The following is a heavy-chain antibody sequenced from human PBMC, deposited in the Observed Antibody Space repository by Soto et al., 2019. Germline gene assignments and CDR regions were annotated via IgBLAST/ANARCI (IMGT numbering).Heavy chain of an antibody. D-gene: IGHD3-22*01. Sequence: PSETLSLTCTVSGGSVSSGSYYWSWIRQPPGKGLEWIGYIYYSGSTNYNPSLKSRVTISVDTSKNQFSLKLSSVTAADTAVYYCAKKRGGSGYPYAMDVWGQGTTVTVSS. CDR3: AKKRGGSGYPYAMDV. V-gene: IGHV4-61*01. CDR2: IYYSGST. CDR1: GGSVSSGSYY. J-gene: IGHJ6*02.